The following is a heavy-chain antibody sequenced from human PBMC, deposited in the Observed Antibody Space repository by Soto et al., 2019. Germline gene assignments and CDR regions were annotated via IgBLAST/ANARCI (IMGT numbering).Heavy chain of an antibody. J-gene: IGHJ4*02. V-gene: IGHV1-69*08. CDR2: IIPLLAIA. D-gene: IGHD5-12*01. CDR3: VRDSPIGSTDSGYDGIDY. CDR1: GGTFSNDI. Sequence: QVQLVQSGAEVKKPGSSVKVSCKASGGTFSNDIITWVRQAPGPGLEWMGRIIPLLAIANYAQKFQGRVTITADKATSTACMELNSRKSEDSAVYYCVRDSPIGSTDSGYDGIDYWGQGTLVTVSS.